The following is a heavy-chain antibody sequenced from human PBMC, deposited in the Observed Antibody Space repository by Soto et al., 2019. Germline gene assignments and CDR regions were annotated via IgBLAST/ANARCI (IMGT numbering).Heavy chain of an antibody. CDR1: GYTFTSYG. Sequence: GASVKVSCKASGYTFTSYGISWVRQAPGQGLEWMGWISAYNGNTNYAQKLQGRVTMTTDTSTSTAYMELRSLRSDDTAVYYCARDVPGRSGWYRAERQFDPWGQGTLVTVSS. J-gene: IGHJ5*02. CDR2: ISAYNGNT. CDR3: ARDVPGRSGWYRAERQFDP. V-gene: IGHV1-18*01. D-gene: IGHD6-19*01.